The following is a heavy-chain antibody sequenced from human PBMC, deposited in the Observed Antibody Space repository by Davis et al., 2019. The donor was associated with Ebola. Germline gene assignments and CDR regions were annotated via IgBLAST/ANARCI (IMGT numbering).Heavy chain of an antibody. J-gene: IGHJ4*02. CDR1: GFSFSKYA. CDR2: ISGSGDST. CDR3: TRVTGYDKPIEY. D-gene: IGHD5-12*01. V-gene: IGHV3-23*01. Sequence: GESLKTSCATSGFSFSKYAMSWVRQAPGKGLEWVASISGSGDSTYYAESMKGRLAIARDNSKNTLYLQMNSLRADDTGIYYCTRVTGYDKPIEYWGQGTLVTVSS.